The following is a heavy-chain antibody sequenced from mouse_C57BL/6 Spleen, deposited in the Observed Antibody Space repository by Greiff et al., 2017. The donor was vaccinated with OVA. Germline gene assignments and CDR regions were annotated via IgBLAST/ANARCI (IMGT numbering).Heavy chain of an antibody. Sequence: QVQLKQPGAELVKPGASVKVSCKASGYTFTSYWMHWVKQRPGQGLEWIGRIHPSDSDTNYNQKFKGKATLTVDKSSSTAYMQLSSLTSEDSAVYYCAIGGNWDYFDYWGQGTTLTVSS. CDR1: GYTFTSYW. V-gene: IGHV1-74*01. CDR2: IHPSDSDT. J-gene: IGHJ2*01. D-gene: IGHD4-1*01. CDR3: AIGGNWDYFDY.